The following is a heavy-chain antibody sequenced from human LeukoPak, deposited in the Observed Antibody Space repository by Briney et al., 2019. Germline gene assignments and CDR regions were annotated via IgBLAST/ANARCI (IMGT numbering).Heavy chain of an antibody. CDR1: GGSISSYY. D-gene: IGHD2-2*01. Sequence: SETLSLTCTVSGGSISSYYWSWIRQPPGKGLEWIGYIYYSGSTNYNPSLKSRVTISVDTSKNQFSLKLSSVTAADTAVYYCARVAHCSSTSCYQGYYGMDVWGQGTTVTVSS. CDR2: IYYSGST. J-gene: IGHJ6*02. V-gene: IGHV4-59*01. CDR3: ARVAHCSSTSCYQGYYGMDV.